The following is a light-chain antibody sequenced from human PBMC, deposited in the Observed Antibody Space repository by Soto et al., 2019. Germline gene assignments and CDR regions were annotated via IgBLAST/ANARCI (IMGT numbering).Light chain of an antibody. V-gene: IGKV1-17*01. J-gene: IGKJ1*01. Sequence: DIQMTQSPSSLSASVGDRVTITCRASQGIRDALGWYQQKPGKTPKRLIYAASSLQSGVPSRISGSGSGTEYTLTIGSLQPEDFTTYYCLQNNSYPQTFVQGTKVEIK. CDR2: AAS. CDR1: QGIRDA. CDR3: LQNNSYPQT.